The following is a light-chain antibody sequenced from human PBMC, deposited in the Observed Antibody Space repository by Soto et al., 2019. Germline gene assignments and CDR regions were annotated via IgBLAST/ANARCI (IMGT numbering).Light chain of an antibody. CDR1: NIGSKS. J-gene: IGLJ2*01. Sequence: SYELTQPPSVSVAPGKTARITCGGNNIGSKSVHWYQQKPGQAPVLVIYYDSDRPSGIPERFSGSNSGNTATLTISRVEAGDVADYYCQVWDSSSDLVFGGGTQLTVL. CDR2: YDS. CDR3: QVWDSSSDLV. V-gene: IGLV3-21*04.